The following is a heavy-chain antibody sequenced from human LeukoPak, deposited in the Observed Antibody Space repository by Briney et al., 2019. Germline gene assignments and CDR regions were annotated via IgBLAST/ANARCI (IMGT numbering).Heavy chain of an antibody. V-gene: IGHV3-21*01. J-gene: IGHJ4*02. CDR1: GFTFSSYS. CDR2: ISSSSSYI. D-gene: IGHD6-19*01. Sequence: GGSLRLSCAASGFTFSSYSMNWVRQAPGKGLEWVSSISSSSSYIYYADSVKGRFTISRDNAKNSLYLQMNSLRAEDTAVYYCARGSGWETETIDYWGQGTLVTVSS. CDR3: ARGSGWETETIDY.